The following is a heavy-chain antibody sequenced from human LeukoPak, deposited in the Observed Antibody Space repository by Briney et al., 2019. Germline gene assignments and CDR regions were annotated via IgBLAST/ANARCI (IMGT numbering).Heavy chain of an antibody. Sequence: GGSLRLSCAASGFTFSSYSMNWVRQAPGKGLEWVSSISSSSSYIYYADSVKGRFTISRDNAKSSLYLQMNSLRAEDTAVYYCARDRRAAAAGLFDYWGQGTLVTVSS. D-gene: IGHD6-13*01. CDR1: GFTFSSYS. CDR2: ISSSSSYI. J-gene: IGHJ4*02. CDR3: ARDRRAAAAGLFDY. V-gene: IGHV3-21*01.